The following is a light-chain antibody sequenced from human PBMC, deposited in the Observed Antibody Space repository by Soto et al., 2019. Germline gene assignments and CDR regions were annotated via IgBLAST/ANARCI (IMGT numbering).Light chain of an antibody. CDR1: QGIGNF. CDR3: PKYNSAPVS. V-gene: IGKV1-27*01. CDR2: AAS. J-gene: IGKJ2*03. Sequence: DIRMTQSPSSLSASVGDRVIITCRASQGIGNFLAWYQQKPGTVPELLIYAASTLQSGVPSRFSGSGSGTDFTLTISSLQPEDVTTYYCPKYNSAPVSFGQGTKMEIK.